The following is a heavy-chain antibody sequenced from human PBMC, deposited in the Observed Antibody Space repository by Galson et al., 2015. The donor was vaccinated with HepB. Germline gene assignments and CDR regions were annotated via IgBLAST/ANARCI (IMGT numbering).Heavy chain of an antibody. CDR1: GFTFSSYA. Sequence: SLRLSCAASGFTFSSYAMSWVRQAPGKGLEWVSGLSGSGDNTYYADSVKGRFTISRDNSKNTLFLQMNSLRAEDTAIYYCAKSFGSDWYYFDYWGQGTLVTVSS. CDR3: AKSFGSDWYYFDY. D-gene: IGHD6-19*01. V-gene: IGHV3-23*01. CDR2: LSGSGDNT. J-gene: IGHJ4*02.